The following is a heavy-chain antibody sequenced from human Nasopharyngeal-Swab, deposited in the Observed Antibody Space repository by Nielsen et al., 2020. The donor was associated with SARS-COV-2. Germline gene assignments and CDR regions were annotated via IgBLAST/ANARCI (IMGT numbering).Heavy chain of an antibody. Sequence: WVRQAPGQGLEWMGRTNPNSGGTNYAQKFQGRVTMTRDTSISTAYMELSRLRSDDTAVYYCASWGSSSGAFDYWGQGTLVTVSS. CDR3: ASWGSSSGAFDY. J-gene: IGHJ4*02. D-gene: IGHD6-6*01. V-gene: IGHV1-2*06. CDR2: TNPNSGGT.